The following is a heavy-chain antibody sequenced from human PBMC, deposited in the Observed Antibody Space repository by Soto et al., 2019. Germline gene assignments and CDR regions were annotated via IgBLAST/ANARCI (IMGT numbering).Heavy chain of an antibody. J-gene: IGHJ4*02. CDR1: GFTFSSYS. Sequence: EVQLVESGGGLVKPGGSLRLSCAASGFTFSSYSMNWVRQAPGKGLEWVSSISSSSSYIYYADSVKGRFTISRDNAKNSLYLQMNSLRAEDTAVYYCARGSSSWYSVEGYYFDYWGQGTLVTVSS. D-gene: IGHD6-13*01. V-gene: IGHV3-21*01. CDR2: ISSSSSYI. CDR3: ARGSSSWYSVEGYYFDY.